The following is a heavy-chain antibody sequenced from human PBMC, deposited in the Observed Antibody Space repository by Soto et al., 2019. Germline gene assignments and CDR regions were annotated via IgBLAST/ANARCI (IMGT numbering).Heavy chain of an antibody. CDR2: MNPNSGNT. CDR1: GYTFTSYD. D-gene: IGHD3-3*01. Sequence: ASVKVSCKASGYTFTSYDINWVRQATGQGLEWMGWMNPNSGNTGYAQKFQGRVTMTRNTSISTAYMELSSLRSEDTAVYYCASMSGYEPRFDYWGQGTLVTVSS. J-gene: IGHJ4*02. CDR3: ASMSGYEPRFDY. V-gene: IGHV1-8*01.